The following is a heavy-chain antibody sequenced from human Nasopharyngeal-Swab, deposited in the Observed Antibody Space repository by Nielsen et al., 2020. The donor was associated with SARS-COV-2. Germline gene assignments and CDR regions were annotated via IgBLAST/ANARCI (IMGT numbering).Heavy chain of an antibody. CDR1: GGSISSGGYY. J-gene: IGHJ4*02. D-gene: IGHD5-18*01. CDR3: ARGRGYSYGVKDY. V-gene: IGHV4-61*08. Sequence: SETLSLTCAVSGGSISSGGYYWSWIRQPPGKGLEWIGYIYYSGSTNYNPSLKSRVTISVDTSKNQFSLKLSSVTAADTAVYYCARGRGYSYGVKDYWGQGTLVTVSS. CDR2: IYYSGST.